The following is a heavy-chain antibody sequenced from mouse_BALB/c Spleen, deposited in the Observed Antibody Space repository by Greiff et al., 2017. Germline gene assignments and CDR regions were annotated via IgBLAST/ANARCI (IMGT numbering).Heavy chain of an antibody. V-gene: IGHV7-3*02. CDR3: ARERRSYAMDY. Sequence: EVMLVESGGGLVQPGGSLRLSCATSGFTFTDYYMSWVRQPPGKALEWLGFIRNKANGYTTEYSASVKGRFTISRDNSQSILYLQMNTLRAEDSATYYCARERRSYAMDYWGQGTSVTVSS. J-gene: IGHJ4*01. CDR2: IRNKANGYTT. CDR1: GFTFTDYY.